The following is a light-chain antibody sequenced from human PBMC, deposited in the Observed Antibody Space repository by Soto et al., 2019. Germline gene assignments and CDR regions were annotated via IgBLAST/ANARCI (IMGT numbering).Light chain of an antibody. J-gene: IGLJ2*01. CDR1: SSDVGGYNY. V-gene: IGLV2-14*01. CDR2: DVS. Sequence: QSALTQPASVSGSPGQSITISCTGTSSDVGGYNYVSWYQQHPGKAPKLMIYDVSNRPSGVSNRFSGSTSGNTASLTISGLQAEDEADDYRSSYTSSSTLVVFGGGTKLTVL. CDR3: SSYTSSSTLVV.